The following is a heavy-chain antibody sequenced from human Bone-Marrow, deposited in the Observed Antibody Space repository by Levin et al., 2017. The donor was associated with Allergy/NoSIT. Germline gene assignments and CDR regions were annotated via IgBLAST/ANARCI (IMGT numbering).Heavy chain of an antibody. CDR1: GFIFTSYG. Sequence: SCAASGFIFTSYGIHWVRQVPGKGLEWVAVIWYDGSKKYYADSVKGRFTISRDNAKNTVWLQMDSLRVEDTAVYYCARGSRQILPPYGMDVWGQGTTVTVSS. J-gene: IGHJ6*02. CDR2: IWYDGSKK. D-gene: IGHD2-2*01. V-gene: IGHV3-33*01. CDR3: ARGSRQILPPYGMDV.